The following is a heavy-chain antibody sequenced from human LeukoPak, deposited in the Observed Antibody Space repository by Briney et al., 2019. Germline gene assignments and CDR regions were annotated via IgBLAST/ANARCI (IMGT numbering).Heavy chain of an antibody. CDR3: GRPYGSGNYYNLGLDY. Sequence: SAKVSCKASGGTFSDYAFIWVRQAPGQGLEVMGRIFPAFGSVTYAQKFHDRVTISADESTSTVFVEVNSLRFEDTAIYYCGRPYGSGNYYNLGLDYWGQGTPVTVSS. D-gene: IGHD3-10*01. V-gene: IGHV1-69*13. J-gene: IGHJ4*02. CDR2: IFPAFGSV. CDR1: GGTFSDYA.